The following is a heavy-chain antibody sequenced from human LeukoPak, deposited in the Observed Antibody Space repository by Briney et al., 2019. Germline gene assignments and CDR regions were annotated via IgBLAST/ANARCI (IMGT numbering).Heavy chain of an antibody. CDR3: ARGVKIEYSSSSRIYYLDL. J-gene: IGHJ2*01. Sequence: SETLSLTCTVSGGSISTYHWSWIRQPPGKGLEWIGYIFYSGSTNYNPSLKSRVTISVDTSKNQFSLKLRSVTAADTAVYYCARGVKIEYSSSSRIYYLDLWGRGTLVTVSS. D-gene: IGHD6-6*01. CDR2: IFYSGST. CDR1: GGSISTYH. V-gene: IGHV4-59*08.